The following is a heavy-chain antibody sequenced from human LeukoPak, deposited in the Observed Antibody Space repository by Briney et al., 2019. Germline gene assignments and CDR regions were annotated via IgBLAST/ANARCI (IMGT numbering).Heavy chain of an antibody. CDR2: IYYSGST. V-gene: IGHV4-39*01. J-gene: IGHJ5*02. CDR3: ARQLSGISSGYKIDP. D-gene: IGHD3-22*01. CDR1: GGSISSSSYY. Sequence: SETLSLTCTVSGGSISSSSYYWGWIRQPPGKGLEWIGSIYYSGSTYYNPSLKSRVTISVDTSKNQFSLKLSSVTAADTAVYYCARQLSGISSGYKIDPWGQGTLVTVSS.